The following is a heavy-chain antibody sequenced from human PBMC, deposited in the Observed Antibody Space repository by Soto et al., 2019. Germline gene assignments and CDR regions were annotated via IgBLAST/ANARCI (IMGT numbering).Heavy chain of an antibody. Sequence: SETLSLTCAVSGGSISSGGYSWSWIRQPPGKGLEWIGYIYHSGSTYYNPSLKSRVTISVDRSKNQFSLKLSSVTAADTAVYYWARGLVTTLHYWREGTLVTV. CDR3: ARGLVTTLHY. CDR1: GGSISSGGYS. J-gene: IGHJ4*02. D-gene: IGHD4-17*01. CDR2: IYHSGST. V-gene: IGHV4-30-2*01.